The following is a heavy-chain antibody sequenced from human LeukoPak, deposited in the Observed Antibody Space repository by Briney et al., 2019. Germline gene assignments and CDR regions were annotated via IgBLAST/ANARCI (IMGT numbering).Heavy chain of an antibody. J-gene: IGHJ3*02. CDR1: GGSISSYY. V-gene: IGHV4-59*08. CDR2: IYYSGST. D-gene: IGHD6-19*01. CDR3: ARQWAAGTFGAFDI. Sequence: ASETLSLTCTVSGGSISSYYWSWIRQPPGKGLEWIGYIYYSGSTNYNPSLKSRVTISVDTSKSKFSLKLSSVTAADTAVYYCARQWAAGTFGAFDIWGQGTMVTVSS.